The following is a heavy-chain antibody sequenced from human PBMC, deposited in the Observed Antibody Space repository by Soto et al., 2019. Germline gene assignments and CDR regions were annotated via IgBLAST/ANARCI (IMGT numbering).Heavy chain of an antibody. V-gene: IGHV4-34*01. CDR3: ATRITVFGLLIPPFDP. Sequence: SETLSLTCVVLGGSGIGYYWNWIRQPPGKGLEWIGEINHTGGTHYNPSLKSRVTMSVDTSKNQFSLRLSSVTAADTAIYYCATRITVFGLLIPPFDPWGQGTQVTVSS. CDR1: GGSGIGYY. D-gene: IGHD3-3*01. J-gene: IGHJ5*02. CDR2: INHTGGT.